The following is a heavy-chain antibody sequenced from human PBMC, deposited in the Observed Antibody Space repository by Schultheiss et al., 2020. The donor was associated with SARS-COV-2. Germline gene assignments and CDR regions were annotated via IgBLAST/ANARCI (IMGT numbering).Heavy chain of an antibody. D-gene: IGHD7-27*01. CDR2: ISHGGST. CDR3: ARLPNWGSSAVLRYFDL. CDR1: GGSISSHY. Sequence: SETLSLTCTVSGGSISSHYWSWIRQPPGKGLEWIGEISHGGSTNYNPSLKSRVTISVDTSKNQFSLKLSSVTAADTAMYYCARLPNWGSSAVLRYFDLWGRGTLVTVSS. V-gene: IGHV4-34*01. J-gene: IGHJ2*01.